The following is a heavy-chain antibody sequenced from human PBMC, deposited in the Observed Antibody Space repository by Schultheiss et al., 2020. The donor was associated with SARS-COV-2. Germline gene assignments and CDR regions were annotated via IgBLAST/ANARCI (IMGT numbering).Heavy chain of an antibody. Sequence: GGSLRLSCAASGFTFSDYYMSWIRQAPGKGLEWVSLVYGDGSIRFADSVKGRFTISRDNAKNPLYLQMNSLRAEDTAVYYCASNYYYYYMDVWGKGTTVTVSS. CDR2: VYGDGSI. CDR3: ASNYYYYYMDV. J-gene: IGHJ6*03. CDR1: GFTFSDYY. V-gene: IGHV3-11*04.